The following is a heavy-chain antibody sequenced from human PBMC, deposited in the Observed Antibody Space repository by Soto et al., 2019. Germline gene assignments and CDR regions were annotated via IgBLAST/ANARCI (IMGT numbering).Heavy chain of an antibody. D-gene: IGHD3-10*01. V-gene: IGHV3-74*03. Sequence: EVQLLESVGILVHPGGSIRLSCAASGFTFSTYWMHWVRQAPGKGLVWVSSIKSDGSRTPYADSVKGRFTISRDNGKNTVYLEMNSLRAEDTAVYYCARDEGDAMVRGYDMWGQGTLVAVSS. J-gene: IGHJ4*02. CDR1: GFTFSTYW. CDR3: ARDEGDAMVRGYDM. CDR2: IKSDGSRT.